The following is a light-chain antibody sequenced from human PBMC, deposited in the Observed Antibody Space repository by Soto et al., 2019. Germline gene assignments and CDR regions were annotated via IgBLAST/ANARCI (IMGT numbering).Light chain of an antibody. CDR2: DVS. CDR3: LPRKY. J-gene: IGKJ3*01. CDR1: QFVSPF. V-gene: IGKV3-11*01. Sequence: IVLTQSPATLSLSPGERVTLSCRASQFVSPFLAWYQQKPGHTPRLLIDDVSNRATGIPPRLSGSGSGTAFTLTISSLEPEEFAVYYCLPRKYLGPGTKVDIK.